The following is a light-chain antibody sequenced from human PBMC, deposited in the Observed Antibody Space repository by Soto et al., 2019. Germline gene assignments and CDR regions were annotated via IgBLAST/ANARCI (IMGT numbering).Light chain of an antibody. V-gene: IGKV1-9*01. Sequence: IHMALFPSSRSASVGHSRTITCRAIQSINSWLDWYLQRPAKAPKLLSYAASTVQSGVPSRFSGSGSGTEFTLTISRLQPEDFANYYGQDLNRWTFGQGTKVDI. J-gene: IGKJ1*01. CDR3: QDLNRWT. CDR2: AAS. CDR1: QSINSW.